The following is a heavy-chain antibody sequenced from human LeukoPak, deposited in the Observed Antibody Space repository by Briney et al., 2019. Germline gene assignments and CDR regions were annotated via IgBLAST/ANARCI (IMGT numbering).Heavy chain of an antibody. Sequence: PRGSLRLSCAASGFTFSSYAMSWVRQAPGKGLEWVSAISGSGGSTYYADSVKGRFTISRDNSKNTLYLQMNSLRAEDTAVYYCANLRGGYSSRYGMDVWGQGTTVTVSS. CDR1: GFTFSSYA. CDR3: ANLRGGYSSRYGMDV. J-gene: IGHJ6*02. V-gene: IGHV3-23*01. CDR2: ISGSGGST. D-gene: IGHD3-22*01.